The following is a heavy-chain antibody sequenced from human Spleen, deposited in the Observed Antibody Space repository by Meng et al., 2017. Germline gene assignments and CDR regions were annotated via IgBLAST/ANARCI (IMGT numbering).Heavy chain of an antibody. D-gene: IGHD4/OR15-4a*01. CDR1: GYTFTSYY. Sequence: ASVKVSCKASGYTFTSYYMHWVRQAPGQGLEWMGIINPSGGSTSYAQKFQGRVTMTRDTSTSTVYMELSSLRSEDTAVYYCASPNYRVPFDFNEDAFDIWGQGTMVTVSS. J-gene: IGHJ3*02. V-gene: IGHV1-46*01. CDR2: INPSGGST. CDR3: ASPNYRVPFDFNEDAFDI.